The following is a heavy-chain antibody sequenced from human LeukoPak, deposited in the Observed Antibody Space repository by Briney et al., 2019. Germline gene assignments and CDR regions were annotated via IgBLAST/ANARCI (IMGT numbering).Heavy chain of an antibody. D-gene: IGHD2-2*01. CDR1: GFTFSSYS. CDR3: AREYCSSTSCLYDY. CDR2: ISSSSSTI. Sequence: PGGSLRLSCAASGFTFSSYSMNWVRQAPGKGLEWVSYISSSSSTIYYADSVKGRFTISRDKVKNSLYLQMNSLRAEDTAVYYCAREYCSSTSCLYDYWGQGTLVTVSS. J-gene: IGHJ4*02. V-gene: IGHV3-48*01.